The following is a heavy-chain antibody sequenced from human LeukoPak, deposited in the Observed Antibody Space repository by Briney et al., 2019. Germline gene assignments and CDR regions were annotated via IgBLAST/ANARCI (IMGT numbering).Heavy chain of an antibody. CDR3: ARGTVDSSSWYNY. J-gene: IGHJ4*02. CDR1: GGSFSGYY. CDR2: INHSGST. D-gene: IGHD6-13*01. V-gene: IGHV4-34*01. Sequence: SETLSLTCAVYGGSFSGYYWSWIRQPPGKGLDWVGEINHSGSTNYNPSLKSRVTISVDTSKNQFSLKLSSVTAADTAVYYCARGTVDSSSWYNYWGQGTLVTVSS.